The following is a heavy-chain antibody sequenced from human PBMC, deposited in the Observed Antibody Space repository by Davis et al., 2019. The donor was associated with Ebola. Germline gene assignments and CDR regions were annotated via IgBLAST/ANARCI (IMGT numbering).Heavy chain of an antibody. J-gene: IGHJ4*02. D-gene: IGHD6-19*01. V-gene: IGHV3-64D*08. CDR2: IQDNGYIT. CDR3: ARGQYIAVAGLDY. Sequence: GSLRLSCSASGFTFSNSGMHWVRQAPGKGLEFVSAIQDNGYITHYADSVKGRLTISRDNSKKTVYLQMTSLTVEDTAVYYCARGQYIAVAGLDYWCQGTLVTVSS. CDR1: GFTFSNSG.